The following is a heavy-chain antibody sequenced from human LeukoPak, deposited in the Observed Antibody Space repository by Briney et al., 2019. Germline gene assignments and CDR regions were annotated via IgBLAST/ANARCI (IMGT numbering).Heavy chain of an antibody. CDR1: GFTFSGYD. J-gene: IGHJ4*02. D-gene: IGHD3-22*01. Sequence: GGSLRLSCAASGFTFSGYDMHWVRQAPGKGLEWVAFMRYDGSNKYYADSVKGRFTISRDNSNNTLYLQMNSLRAEDTAVYYCAKGLYYYDSSGFFDFWGQGTLVTVSS. V-gene: IGHV3-30*02. CDR3: AKGLYYYDSSGFFDF. CDR2: MRYDGSNK.